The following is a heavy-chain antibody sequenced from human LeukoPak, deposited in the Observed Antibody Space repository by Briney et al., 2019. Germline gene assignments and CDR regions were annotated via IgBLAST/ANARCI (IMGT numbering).Heavy chain of an antibody. Sequence: ASVKVSCKASGYTFTSYGISWVRQAPGQGLEWMGWISAYNGNTNYALKLQGRVTMTTDTSTSTAYMELRSLRSDDTAVYYCARARGRSLITTIDYWGQGTLVTVSS. D-gene: IGHD3-22*01. V-gene: IGHV1-18*01. J-gene: IGHJ4*02. CDR2: ISAYNGNT. CDR1: GYTFTSYG. CDR3: ARARGRSLITTIDY.